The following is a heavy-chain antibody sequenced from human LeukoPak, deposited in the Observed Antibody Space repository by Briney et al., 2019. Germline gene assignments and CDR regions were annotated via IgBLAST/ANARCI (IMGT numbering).Heavy chain of an antibody. J-gene: IGHJ4*02. V-gene: IGHV3-7*01. CDR3: ARLQGDYTAFDY. CDR2: INQDGSVR. Sequence: GGSLRLSCAASGFFFSTHWMSWVRQAPGKGLEWVASINQDGSVRHYVDSVKGRFTISRDNANDLVLLQMNSLRAEDTALYFCARLQGDYTAFDYWSQGALVTVSS. D-gene: IGHD2-21*01. CDR1: GFFFSTHW.